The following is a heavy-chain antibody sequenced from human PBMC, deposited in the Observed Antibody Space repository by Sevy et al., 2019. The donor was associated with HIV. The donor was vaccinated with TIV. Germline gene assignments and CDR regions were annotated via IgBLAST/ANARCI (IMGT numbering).Heavy chain of an antibody. D-gene: IGHD1-1*01. J-gene: IGHJ4*02. CDR2: LYFTGNT. CDR1: GGSISSYF. Sequence: SETLSLTCSVSGGSISSYFWTWVRRSPGKGLEWIGNLYFTGNTDYSPALKSRVILSLDTSKSQFSLTLKSVTAADTAIYFSARDSTTRPRVLDYWGQGTLVTVSS. CDR3: ARDSTTRPRVLDY. V-gene: IGHV4-59*01.